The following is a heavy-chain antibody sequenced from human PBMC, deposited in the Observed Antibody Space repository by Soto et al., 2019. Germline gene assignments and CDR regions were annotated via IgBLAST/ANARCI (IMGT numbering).Heavy chain of an antibody. V-gene: IGHV1-18*01. CDR3: ARRGAAAGTVWFDP. J-gene: IGHJ5*02. Sequence: ASVKVSCKASGYTFSSYAISWVRQAPGQGLEWMGWISAYNGNTNYAQKLQGRVTMTTDTSTSTAYMELRSLRSDDTAVYYCARRGAAAGTVWFDPWGQGTLVTVSS. CDR1: GYTFSSYA. D-gene: IGHD6-13*01. CDR2: ISAYNGNT.